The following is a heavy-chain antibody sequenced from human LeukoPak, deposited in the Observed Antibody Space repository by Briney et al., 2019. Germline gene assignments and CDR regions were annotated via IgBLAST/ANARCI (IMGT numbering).Heavy chain of an antibody. CDR2: IYYSGST. D-gene: IGHD3-9*01. J-gene: IGHJ4*02. Sequence: SETLSLTCTVSGGSISSYYWSWIRQPPGKGLEWIGYIYYSGSTDYNPSLKSRVTISVETSKNQFSLKLSSVTAADTAVYYCARAGNELRYFDWLLYYWGQGTLVTVSS. CDR1: GGSISSYY. V-gene: IGHV4-59*01. CDR3: ARAGNELRYFDWLLYY.